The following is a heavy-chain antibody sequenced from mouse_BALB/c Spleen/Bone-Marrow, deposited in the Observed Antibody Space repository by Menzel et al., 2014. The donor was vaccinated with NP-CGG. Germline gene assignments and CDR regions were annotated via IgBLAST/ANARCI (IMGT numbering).Heavy chain of an antibody. CDR3: ARLGYYGGFAY. J-gene: IGHJ3*01. CDR1: GFDFSRYW. Sequence: EVKLMESGGGLVQPGGSLKLSCAASGFDFSRYWMSWVRQAPGKGLEWIGEINPDSKTINYSPSLKDKFIISSDNAKNTLYLQMNKVRSEDTALYYCARLGYYGGFAYWGQGTLVTVSA. V-gene: IGHV4-1*02. CDR2: INPDSKTI. D-gene: IGHD2-3*01.